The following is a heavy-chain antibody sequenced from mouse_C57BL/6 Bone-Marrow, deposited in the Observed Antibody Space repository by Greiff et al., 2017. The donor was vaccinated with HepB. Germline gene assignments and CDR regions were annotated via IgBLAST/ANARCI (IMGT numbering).Heavy chain of an antibody. V-gene: IGHV1-55*01. Sequence: VKLQESGAELVKPGASVKMSCKASGYTFTSYWITWVKQRPGQGLEWIGDIYPGSGSTNYNEKFKSKATLTVDTSSSTAYMQLSSLTSEDSAVYYCARGGGGAYWGQGTLVTVSA. CDR3: ARGGGGAY. CDR1: GYTFTSYW. J-gene: IGHJ3*01. CDR2: IYPGSGST. D-gene: IGHD1-1*02.